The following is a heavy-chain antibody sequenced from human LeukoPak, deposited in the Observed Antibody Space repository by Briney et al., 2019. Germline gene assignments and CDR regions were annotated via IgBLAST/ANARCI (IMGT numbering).Heavy chain of an antibody. CDR2: IIPIFGTA. J-gene: IGHJ6*03. V-gene: IGHV1-69*05. Sequence: SVTVSCKASGGTFSSYAISWVGQAPGQGLEGMGGIIPIFGTANYAQKFQGRVTITTDESTSTAYMELSSLRSEDTAVYYCARGGSSWLNYYYYMDVWGKGTTVTVSS. CDR3: ARGGSSWLNYYYYMDV. CDR1: GGTFSSYA. D-gene: IGHD6-13*01.